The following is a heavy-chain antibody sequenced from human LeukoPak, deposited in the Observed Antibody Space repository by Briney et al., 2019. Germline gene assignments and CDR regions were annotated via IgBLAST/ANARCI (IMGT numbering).Heavy chain of an antibody. CDR3: AKQLGYCSDGSCYFPY. V-gene: IGHV3-23*01. Sequence: GGSLRLSCAASGFTFSSYAMSWVRQAPGKGPEWVSAISGSGGSTYYADSVQGRFTISRDNSKSTLCLQMNSLRAEDTAVYYCAKQLGYCSDGSCYFPYWGQGTLVTVSS. CDR1: GFTFSSYA. D-gene: IGHD2-15*01. J-gene: IGHJ4*02. CDR2: ISGSGGST.